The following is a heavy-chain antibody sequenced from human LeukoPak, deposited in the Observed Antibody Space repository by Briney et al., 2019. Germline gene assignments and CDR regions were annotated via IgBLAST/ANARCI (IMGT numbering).Heavy chain of an antibody. CDR2: IYHTGDT. D-gene: IGHD3-16*01. Sequence: SETLSLTCTVFGHSISNGNYWGWIRQPPGKGLEWIGSIYHTGDTHYNPPLKSRVTIFVDTFNNQSSLRLSSVTAADTAVYYCARGLSHRDAYDYFYNWFDPWGQGTLVTVSS. CDR1: GHSISNGNY. V-gene: IGHV4-38-2*02. CDR3: ARGLSHRDAYDYFYNWFDP. J-gene: IGHJ5*02.